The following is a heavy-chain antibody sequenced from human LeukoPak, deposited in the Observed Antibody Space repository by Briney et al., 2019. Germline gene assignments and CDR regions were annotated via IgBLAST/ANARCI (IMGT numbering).Heavy chain of an antibody. CDR1: GYSISNGYY. Sequence: PSETLSLTCAVSGYSISNGYYWVWIRQPPGKGLEWIGSLYHGDSVHYNTALESRVPMSVDTSKNQFSLKLSFVTAADTAVYYCARQHDSYYYYYIDVWGSGTTVTVSS. CDR3: ARQHDSYYYYYIDV. J-gene: IGHJ6*03. CDR2: LYHGDSV. V-gene: IGHV4-38-2*01.